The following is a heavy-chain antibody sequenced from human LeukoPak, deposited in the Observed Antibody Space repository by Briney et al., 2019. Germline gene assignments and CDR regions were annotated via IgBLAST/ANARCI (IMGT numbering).Heavy chain of an antibody. CDR1: GFTFSSYA. D-gene: IGHD5-12*01. Sequence: GGSLRLSCAASGFTFSSYAMSRVRQAPGKGLEWVSSIGGSGGSTYYADSVKGRFTISRDTSKNTLYLQMNSLRAEDTAIYYCAKHQRGGYDSPSHYWGQGTLVTVSS. CDR3: AKHQRGGYDSPSHY. CDR2: IGGSGGST. J-gene: IGHJ4*02. V-gene: IGHV3-23*01.